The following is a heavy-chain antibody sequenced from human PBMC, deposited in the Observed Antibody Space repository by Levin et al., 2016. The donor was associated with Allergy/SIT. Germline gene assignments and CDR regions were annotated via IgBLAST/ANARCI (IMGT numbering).Heavy chain of an antibody. Sequence: GESLKISCAASGFTFSSYAMSWVRRAPGKGLEWVSAISGSGGSTYYADSVKGRFTISRDNSKNTLYLQMNSLRAEDTAVYYCAKPRAGYCSSTSCRYWYFDLWGRGTLVTVSS. J-gene: IGHJ2*01. CDR3: AKPRAGYCSSTSCRYWYFDL. D-gene: IGHD2-2*03. CDR2: ISGSGGST. V-gene: IGHV3-23*01. CDR1: GFTFSSYA.